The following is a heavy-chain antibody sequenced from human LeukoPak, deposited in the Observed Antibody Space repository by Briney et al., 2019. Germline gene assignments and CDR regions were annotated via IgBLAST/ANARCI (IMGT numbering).Heavy chain of an antibody. J-gene: IGHJ4*02. V-gene: IGHV3-74*01. CDR1: GFTFSSNW. CDR3: VAIVSARPR. D-gene: IGHD6-6*01. Sequence: GGSLRLSCAASGFTFSSNWMHWVRQAPGKGLVWVSRIDSDGSTTNLADSVKGRFTISRDNSKNTLYLQMNSLRAEDTAVYHCVAIVSARPRWGQGTLVTVPS. CDR2: IDSDGSTT.